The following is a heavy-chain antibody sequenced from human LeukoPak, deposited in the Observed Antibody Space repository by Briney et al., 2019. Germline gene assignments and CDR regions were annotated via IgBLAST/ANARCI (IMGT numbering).Heavy chain of an antibody. Sequence: PGGSLRLSCAASGFTFSSYWMHWVRQAPGKGLVWVSRINSDGSSTSYAGSVKGRFTISRDNAKNTLYLQMNSLRAEDTAVYYCARGGNLLRYYYGMDVWGKGTTVTVSS. CDR1: GFTFSSYW. CDR2: INSDGSST. D-gene: IGHD4-23*01. J-gene: IGHJ6*04. CDR3: ARGGNLLRYYYGMDV. V-gene: IGHV3-74*01.